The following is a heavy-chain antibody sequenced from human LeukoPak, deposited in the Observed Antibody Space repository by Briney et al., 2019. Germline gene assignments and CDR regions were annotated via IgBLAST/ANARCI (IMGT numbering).Heavy chain of an antibody. D-gene: IGHD1-26*01. J-gene: IGHJ4*02. CDR1: GFTFSSYA. CDR2: ISSSGGST. V-gene: IGHV3-23*01. Sequence: PGGSLRLSCAAYGFTFSSYAMSWVRQAPGKGLEWVSAISSSGGSTNYADSVKGRFTISRDNLKNTLYLQMNSLRAEDTAVYYCAKAGVGATVFDYWGQGTLVSVSS. CDR3: AKAGVGATVFDY.